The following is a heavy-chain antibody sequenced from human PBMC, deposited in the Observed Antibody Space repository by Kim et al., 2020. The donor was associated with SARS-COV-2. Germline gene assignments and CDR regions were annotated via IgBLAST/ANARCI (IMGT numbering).Heavy chain of an antibody. CDR1: GFTFSSYG. J-gene: IGHJ3*02. CDR3: AKSGSGSYYDAFDI. Sequence: GGSLRLSCAASGFTFSSYGMHWVRQAPGKGLEWVAVISYDGSNKYYADSVKGRFTISRDNSKNTLYLQMNSLRAEDTAVYYCAKSGSGSYYDAFDIWGQGTMVTVSS. CDR2: ISYDGSNK. V-gene: IGHV3-30*18. D-gene: IGHD3-10*01.